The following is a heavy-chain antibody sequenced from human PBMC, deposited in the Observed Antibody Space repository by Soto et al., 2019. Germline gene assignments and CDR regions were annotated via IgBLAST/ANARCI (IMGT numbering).Heavy chain of an antibody. V-gene: IGHV5-10-1*01. J-gene: IGHJ6*02. CDR3: ARLGTGIAGLYGMDV. CDR1: GYSFTSYW. Sequence: PGESLKISCKGSGYSFTSYWISWVRQMPGKGLEWMGRIDPSDSYTNYSPSFQGHVTISADKSISTAYLQWSSLKASDTAMYYCARLGTGIAGLYGMDVCGQRTTVTVSS. D-gene: IGHD6-13*01. CDR2: IDPSDSYT.